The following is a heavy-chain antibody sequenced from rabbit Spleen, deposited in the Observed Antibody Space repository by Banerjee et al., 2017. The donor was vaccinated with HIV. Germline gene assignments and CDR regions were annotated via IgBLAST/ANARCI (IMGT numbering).Heavy chain of an antibody. CDR1: GVSFSISSY. V-gene: IGHV1S40*01. Sequence: QSLEESGGDLVKPGASLTLTCTASGVSFSISSYMCWVRQAPGKGLEWIACIDDGSSGFTYFATWAKGRFTISKTSSTTVTLQMTSLTVADTATYFCARSTYGYDDYGDLYYAAMDLWGPGTLVTVS. CDR3: ARSTYGYDDYGDLYYAAMDL. J-gene: IGHJ6*01. D-gene: IGHD2-1*01. CDR2: IDDGSSGFT.